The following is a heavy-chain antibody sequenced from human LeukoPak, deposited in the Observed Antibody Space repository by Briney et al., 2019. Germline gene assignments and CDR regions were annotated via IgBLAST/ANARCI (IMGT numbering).Heavy chain of an antibody. D-gene: IGHD1-26*01. Sequence: GGSLRLSCAASGFTFSSYAMSWVRQAPGKGLEWVANIKQDGSEKYYVDSVKGRFTISRDNAKNSLYLQMNSLRAEDTAVYYCARHQWELLIHYWGQGTLVTVSS. CDR3: ARHQWELLIHY. CDR2: IKQDGSEK. V-gene: IGHV3-7*01. CDR1: GFTFSSYA. J-gene: IGHJ4*02.